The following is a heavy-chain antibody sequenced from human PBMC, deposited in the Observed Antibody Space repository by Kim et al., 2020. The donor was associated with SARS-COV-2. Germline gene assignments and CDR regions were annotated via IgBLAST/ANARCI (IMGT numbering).Heavy chain of an antibody. Sequence: TNVNPTLTSRVTMSVDTSKSQFSLKLTSVTAADTAVYYCAGGEGYNRYWGQGILVTVSS. V-gene: IGHV4-4*07. CDR3: AGGEGYNRY. D-gene: IGHD3-16*01. J-gene: IGHJ4*02. CDR2: T.